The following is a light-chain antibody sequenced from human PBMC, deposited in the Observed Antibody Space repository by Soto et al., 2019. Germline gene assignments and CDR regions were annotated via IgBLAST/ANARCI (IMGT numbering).Light chain of an antibody. CDR1: QSVSSY. V-gene: IGKV3-11*01. J-gene: IGKJ1*01. CDR3: QQRRNWPRWT. Sequence: EIVLTHSPATLSLSPGERATLSCRASQSVSSYLAWYQQKPGQAPRLLIYDASNRATGIPARFSSSGSGTDFTLTISSLEPEDFAVYYCQQRRNWPRWTFGQGTKV. CDR2: DAS.